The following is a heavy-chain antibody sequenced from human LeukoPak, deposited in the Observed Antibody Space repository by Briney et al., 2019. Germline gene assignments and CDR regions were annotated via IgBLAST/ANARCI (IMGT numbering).Heavy chain of an antibody. CDR2: INPNSGGT. D-gene: IGHD3-9*01. Sequence: ASVKVSCKASGYTFTGYYMHWVRQAPGQGLEWMGWINPNSGGTNYAQKFQGRVTMTRDTSISTAYMELSRLRSDDTAVYYCARDTGYYDILTGYSRPIDYWGQGTLVTVSS. J-gene: IGHJ4*02. CDR3: ARDTGYYDILTGYSRPIDY. V-gene: IGHV1-2*02. CDR1: GYTFTGYY.